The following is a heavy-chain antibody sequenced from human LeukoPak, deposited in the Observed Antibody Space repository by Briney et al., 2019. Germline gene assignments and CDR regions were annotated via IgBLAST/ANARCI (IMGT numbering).Heavy chain of an antibody. Sequence: GGSLRLSCAASGITFRNYGMSWVRQAPGKGLEWVSSISGSGGTTYYADSVKGRFTISRDNSKNMLYLQMNSLRAEDTAVYYCARGKVLRFLEWLPDVWGQGTTVTVSS. D-gene: IGHD3-3*01. CDR2: ISGSGGTT. J-gene: IGHJ6*02. CDR3: ARGKVLRFLEWLPDV. V-gene: IGHV3-23*01. CDR1: GITFRNYG.